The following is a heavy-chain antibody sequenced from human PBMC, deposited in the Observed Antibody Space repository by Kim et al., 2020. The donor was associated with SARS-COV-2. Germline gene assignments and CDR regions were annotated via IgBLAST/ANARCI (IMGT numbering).Heavy chain of an antibody. Sequence: YADSVEGPFTLSRDISQSTVYLQMNSLRADDTAVYYCARSGAYSYYGMDVWGQGTTVTVSS. J-gene: IGHJ6*02. D-gene: IGHD4-4*01. V-gene: IGHV3-53*01. CDR3: ARSGAYSYYGMDV.